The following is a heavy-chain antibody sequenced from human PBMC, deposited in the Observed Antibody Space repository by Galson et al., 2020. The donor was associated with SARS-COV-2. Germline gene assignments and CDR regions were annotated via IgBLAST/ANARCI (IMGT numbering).Heavy chain of an antibody. CDR3: AKDRRPTGLDYVDY. CDR1: GFKFKNHA. V-gene: IGHV3-30*18. Sequence: GGSLRLSCTASGFKFKNHAMHWVRQAPGKGLEWITLISYDGINKFYATSARGRFSISRDNSQNTVYLQMNSLRPEDTAVYYCAKDRRPTGLDYVDYWGQGSLVTVSS. J-gene: IGHJ4*02. CDR2: ISYDGINK.